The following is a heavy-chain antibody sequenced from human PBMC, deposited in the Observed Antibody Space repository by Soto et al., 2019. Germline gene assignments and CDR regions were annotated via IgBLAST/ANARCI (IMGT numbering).Heavy chain of an antibody. Sequence: GGSLRLSCSASGFTFSSYAMHWVRQAPGKGLEYVSAISSNGGSTYYADSVKGRFTISRDNSKNTLYLQMSSLRAEDTAVYYCVKDRLELLIQLWYNKFDYWGQGTLVTVSS. CDR3: VKDRLELLIQLWYNKFDY. D-gene: IGHD5-18*01. J-gene: IGHJ4*02. CDR1: GFTFSSYA. V-gene: IGHV3-64D*08. CDR2: ISSNGGST.